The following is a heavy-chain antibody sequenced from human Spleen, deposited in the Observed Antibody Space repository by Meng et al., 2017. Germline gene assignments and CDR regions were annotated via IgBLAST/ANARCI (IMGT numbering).Heavy chain of an antibody. J-gene: IGHJ4*02. CDR2: ISAYNGNT. Sequence: ASVKVSCKASGYTFTSYGISWVRQAPGQGLEWMGWISAYNGNTNYAQKLQGRVTMTTDTSTSTAYMELRSLRSDDTDVYYCARGNVLLWFGEPTGGYFDYWGQGTLVTVSS. CDR1: GYTFTSYG. D-gene: IGHD3-10*01. V-gene: IGHV1-18*01. CDR3: ARGNVLLWFGEPTGGYFDY.